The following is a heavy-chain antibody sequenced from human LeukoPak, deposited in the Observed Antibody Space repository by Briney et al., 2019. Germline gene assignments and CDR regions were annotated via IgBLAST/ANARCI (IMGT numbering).Heavy chain of an antibody. CDR1: GGSISGYY. CDR3: ARGALDTKTRFDY. D-gene: IGHD5-18*01. CDR2: IYYSGST. J-gene: IGHJ4*02. Sequence: SETLSLTCTVSGGSISGYYWSWIRQPPGKGLEWIGYIYYSGSTKYNPSLKSRVTLSVDASKNQFSLRLSSLTAADTAVYYCARGALDTKTRFDYWGQGTLVTVSS. V-gene: IGHV4-59*01.